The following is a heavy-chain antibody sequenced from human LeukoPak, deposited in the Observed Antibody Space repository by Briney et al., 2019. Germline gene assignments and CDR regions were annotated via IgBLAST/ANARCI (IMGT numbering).Heavy chain of an antibody. J-gene: IGHJ6*03. CDR3: ARGEVIQSGGIYDSSVGYYYYYYMDV. D-gene: IGHD3-22*01. V-gene: IGHV4-34*01. Sequence: ASETLSLTWAVDRGSFNCYYWRWIRQPPGRGREWIGEIIHRGSTNSNASLKSRVTKSIDRSKNQVSLKLSSVTAADTAVYYCARGEVIQSGGIYDSSVGYYYYYYMDVWGKGTTVTVSS. CDR2: IIHRGST. CDR1: RGSFNCYY.